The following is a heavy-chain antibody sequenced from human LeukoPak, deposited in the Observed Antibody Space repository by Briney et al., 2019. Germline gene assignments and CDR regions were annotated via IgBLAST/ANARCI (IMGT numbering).Heavy chain of an antibody. Sequence: SETLSLTCAVSGGSISSSGYYWGWIRQSPGKGLEGIGSIYYGRSTNYNPSLKSRVTISVDTSKNQFSLKLSSVTAADTAVYYCARGEQLPTDFDYWGQGTLVTVSS. CDR3: ARGEQLPTDFDY. CDR2: IYYGRST. V-gene: IGHV4-39*07. CDR1: GGSISSSGYY. D-gene: IGHD6-13*01. J-gene: IGHJ4*02.